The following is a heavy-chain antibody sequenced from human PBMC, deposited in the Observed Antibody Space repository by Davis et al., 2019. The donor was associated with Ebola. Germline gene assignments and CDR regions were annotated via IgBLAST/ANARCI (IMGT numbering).Heavy chain of an antibody. CDR3: ARGRSGTNFDY. V-gene: IGHV1-69*04. CDR1: GYILTELS. J-gene: IGHJ4*02. CDR2: IIPILGIA. D-gene: IGHD1/OR15-1a*01. Sequence: AASVKVSCKVSGYILTELSIHWVRQAPGQGLEWMGRIIPILGIANYAQKFQGRVTITADKSTSTAYMELSSLRSEDTAVYYCARGRSGTNFDYWGQGTLVTVSS.